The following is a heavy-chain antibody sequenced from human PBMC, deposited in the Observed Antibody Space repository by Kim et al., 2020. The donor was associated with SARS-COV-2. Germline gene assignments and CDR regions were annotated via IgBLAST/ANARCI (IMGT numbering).Heavy chain of an antibody. CDR1: GFTFGDYA. CDR3: AKDKGKVNRSWFDP. Sequence: GGSLRLSCAASGFTFGDYAMHWVRQAPGKGLEWVSGISWNGGSIGYADSVKGRFTISRDNAKNSLYLQMNSLRAEDTALYYCAKDKGKVNRSWFDPWGQGTLVTVSS. CDR2: ISWNGGSI. V-gene: IGHV3-9*01. D-gene: IGHD6-13*01. J-gene: IGHJ5*02.